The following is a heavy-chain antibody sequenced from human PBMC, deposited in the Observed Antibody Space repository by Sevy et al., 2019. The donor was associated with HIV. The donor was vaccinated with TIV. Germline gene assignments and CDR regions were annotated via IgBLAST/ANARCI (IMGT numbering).Heavy chain of an antibody. CDR2: ISFSSNYI. CDR3: ARDDIVARDYFGF. D-gene: IGHD2-15*01. V-gene: IGHV3-21*01. Sequence: GGSLRLSCTASGFTFSSYSMNWVRQAPGKGLEWVSSISFSSNYIYYADSVRGRFTISRDNAKNSLYLHMDSLRDEDTALYYCARDDIVARDYFGFWGQGTLVTVSS. J-gene: IGHJ4*02. CDR1: GFTFSSYS.